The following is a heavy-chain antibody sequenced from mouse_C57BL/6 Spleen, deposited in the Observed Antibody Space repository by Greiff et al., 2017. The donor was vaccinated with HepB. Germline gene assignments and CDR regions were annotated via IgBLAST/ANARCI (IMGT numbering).Heavy chain of an antibody. CDR2: IYPGSGNT. D-gene: IGHD2-14*01. Sequence: VQLQQSGAELVRPGASVKLSCKASGYTFTDYYINWVKQRPGQGLEWIARIYPGSGNTYYNEKFKGKATLTAEKSSSTAYMQLSSLTSEDSAVYFCARGEIGYWGQGTTLTVSS. CDR1: GYTFTDYY. V-gene: IGHV1-76*01. J-gene: IGHJ2*01. CDR3: ARGEIGY.